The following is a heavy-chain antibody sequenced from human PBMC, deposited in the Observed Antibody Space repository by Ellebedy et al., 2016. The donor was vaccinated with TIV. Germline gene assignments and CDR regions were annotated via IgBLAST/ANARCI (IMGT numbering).Heavy chain of an antibody. V-gene: IGHV1-18*01. D-gene: IGHD5-18*01. CDR1: GYTFXSYG. J-gene: IGHJ6*02. CDR3: ARFLIQHPVEGMDV. CDR2: ISPYKGNT. Sequence: AASVKVSCKASGYTFXSYGIXWVRHXPGQGLSWVGWISPYKGNTPYAPKFQGRVTMTTDTSTNTVYLELRSLRSDDTAVYYCARFLIQHPVEGMDVWGPGTTVTVTS.